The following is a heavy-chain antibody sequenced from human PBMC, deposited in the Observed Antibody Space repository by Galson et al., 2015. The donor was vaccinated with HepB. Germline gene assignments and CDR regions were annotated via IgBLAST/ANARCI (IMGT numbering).Heavy chain of an antibody. V-gene: IGHV3-21*01. CDR1: GFTFSSYT. CDR3: ARDRALTAIVDDLDI. J-gene: IGHJ3*02. D-gene: IGHD2-21*02. Sequence: SLRLSCAASGFTFSSYTMNWVRQAPGKGLEWVSSITSSSSYVYYADSVKGRFTISRDDAKNSLYLQMNSLRAEDTAVYYCARDRALTAIVDDLDIWGQGTMVTVSS. CDR2: ITSSSSYV.